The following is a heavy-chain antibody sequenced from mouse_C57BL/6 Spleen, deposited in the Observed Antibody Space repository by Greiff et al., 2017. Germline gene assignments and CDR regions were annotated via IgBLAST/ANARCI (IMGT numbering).Heavy chain of an antibody. V-gene: IGHV1-80*01. CDR1: GYAFRSYW. J-gene: IGHJ2*01. Sequence: VQLQESGAELVKPGASVKISCKASGYAFRSYWMNWVKQRPGKGLEWIGQIYPGDGDTNYNGKFKGKATLTADKSSSTAYMQLSSLTSEDSAVYFCARLDYYGSRNYWGQGTTLTVSS. CDR2: IYPGDGDT. D-gene: IGHD1-1*01. CDR3: ARLDYYGSRNY.